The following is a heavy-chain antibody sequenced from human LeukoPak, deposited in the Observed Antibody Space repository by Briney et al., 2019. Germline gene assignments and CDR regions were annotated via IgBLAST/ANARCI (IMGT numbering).Heavy chain of an antibody. D-gene: IGHD5/OR15-5a*01. CDR3: ARLSTENWFDP. CDR2: ISSGSSYI. V-gene: IGHV3-21*01. Sequence: GGSLRLSCAASGFTFSNYNMNWVRQTPGKGLEWVSSISSGSSYIYYADSVKGRFTISRDNAKNSLYLQMNSLRAEDTAVYYCARLSTENWFDPWGQGTLVTVSS. CDR1: GFTFSNYN. J-gene: IGHJ5*02.